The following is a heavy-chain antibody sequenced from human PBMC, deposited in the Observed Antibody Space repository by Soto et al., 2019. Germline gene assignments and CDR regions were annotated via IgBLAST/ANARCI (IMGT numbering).Heavy chain of an antibody. Sequence: PGGSLRLSCAAAGCTFSSYAMSWVRQAPGKGLEWVSAISGSGGSTYYADSVKGRFAISRDNSKNTLYLQMNSLRAEDTAVYYCATEYYYGSGSNYYYYYGMDVWGQGTTVTVSS. CDR2: ISGSGGST. V-gene: IGHV3-23*01. CDR1: GCTFSSYA. CDR3: ATEYYYGSGSNYYYYYGMDV. J-gene: IGHJ6*02. D-gene: IGHD3-10*01.